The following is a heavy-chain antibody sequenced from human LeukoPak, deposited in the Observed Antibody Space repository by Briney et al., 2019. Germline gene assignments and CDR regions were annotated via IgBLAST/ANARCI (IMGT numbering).Heavy chain of an antibody. Sequence: PSETLSLTCTVSGGSISSYYWSWIRNPPGKGLEWIGYIYYSGSTNYNPSLKSRVTISVDTSKNQFSLKLSSVTAADTAVYYCARGQATIDSNWFDPWGQGTLVTVSS. V-gene: IGHV4-59*01. D-gene: IGHD5-12*01. CDR2: IYYSGST. CDR3: ARGQATIDSNWFDP. CDR1: GGSISSYY. J-gene: IGHJ5*02.